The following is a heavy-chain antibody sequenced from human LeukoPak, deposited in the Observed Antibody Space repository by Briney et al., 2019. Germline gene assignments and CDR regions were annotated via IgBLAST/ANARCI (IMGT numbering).Heavy chain of an antibody. V-gene: IGHV4-39*07. CDR2: IYYTGST. Sequence: SETLSLTCTVSSGSISSSTYYWGWFRQPPGKGLEWIGTIYYTGSTYYNPSLKSRVTISVDTSKNQFSLKLTSVTAADTAVYYCARAVGTDGYNLWVYWGQGTLVTVSS. D-gene: IGHD5-24*01. CDR3: ARAVGTDGYNLWVY. CDR1: SGSISSSTYY. J-gene: IGHJ4*02.